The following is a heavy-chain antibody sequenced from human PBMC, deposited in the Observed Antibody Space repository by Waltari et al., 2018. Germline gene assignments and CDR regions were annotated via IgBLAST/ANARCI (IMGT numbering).Heavy chain of an antibody. D-gene: IGHD1-20*01. CDR1: GFTFSNYW. CDR2: IRQDGSEK. CDR3: ARITRNSPPDY. V-gene: IGHV3-7*04. J-gene: IGHJ4*02. Sequence: EVQLVESGGGLVQPGGSLRLSCAASGFTFSNYWMNWVRQAPGEGLEWVANIRQDGSEKKYVDSVKGRFTISRDNAKNSLYLQMSSLRAEDTALYYCARITRNSPPDYWGQGTLVTVSS.